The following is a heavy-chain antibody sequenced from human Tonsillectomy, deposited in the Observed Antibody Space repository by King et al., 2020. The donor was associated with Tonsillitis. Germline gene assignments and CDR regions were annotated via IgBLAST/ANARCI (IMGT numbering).Heavy chain of an antibody. CDR1: GFTFSSYG. J-gene: IGHJ4*02. CDR2: ISYDGNNK. Sequence: LVESGGGVVQPGRSLRLSCAASGFTFSSYGMHWVRQAPGKGLEWGAVISYDGNNKYNAGSVKGRFTISRDNSKNTLYLQMNSLRGEDTAVYYCAKGHSSGWFYFDSWGQGTLVTVSS. CDR3: AKGHSSGWFYFDS. D-gene: IGHD6-19*01. V-gene: IGHV3-30*18.